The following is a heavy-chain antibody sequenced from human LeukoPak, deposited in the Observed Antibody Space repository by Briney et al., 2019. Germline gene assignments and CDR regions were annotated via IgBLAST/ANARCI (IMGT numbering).Heavy chain of an antibody. V-gene: IGHV4-39*01. Sequence: SETLSLTCTVSGGSISSSSYYWGWIRQPPGKGLEWIGSTYYSGSTYYNPSLKSRVTISVDTSKNQFSLKLSSVTAADTAVYYCARRYCSGTSCLLSWFDPWGQGTLVTVSS. CDR1: GGSISSSSYY. D-gene: IGHD2-2*01. CDR2: TYYSGST. J-gene: IGHJ5*02. CDR3: ARRYCSGTSCLLSWFDP.